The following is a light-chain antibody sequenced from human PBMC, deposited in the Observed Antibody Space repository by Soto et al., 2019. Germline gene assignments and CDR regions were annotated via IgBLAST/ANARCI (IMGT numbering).Light chain of an antibody. Sequence: PEDRVTLSCRPIQSVTTTYFAWYQQKPGQAPRLLIYGASDRATAIPARFSGSGSGTDFSLSISCLQHEDFAVYYCQQDYNLHTSGQGTMV. CDR3: QQDYNLHT. CDR2: GAS. J-gene: IGKJ1*01. CDR1: QSVTTTY. V-gene: IGKV3D-7*01.